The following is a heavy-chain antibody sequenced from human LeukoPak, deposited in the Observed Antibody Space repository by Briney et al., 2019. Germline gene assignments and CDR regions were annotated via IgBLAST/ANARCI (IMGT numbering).Heavy chain of an antibody. CDR2: IYYSGGT. CDR3: ARDGDIYCSGGSCYESNWFDP. V-gene: IGHV4-59*01. Sequence: KPSETLSLTCTVSGGSISSYYWSWIRQPPGKGLEWFGYIYYSGGTNYNPSLKSRVTISVDTSKNQFSLKLSSVTAADTAVYYCARDGDIYCSGGSCYESNWFDPWGQGTLVTVSS. J-gene: IGHJ5*02. D-gene: IGHD2-15*01. CDR1: GGSISSYY.